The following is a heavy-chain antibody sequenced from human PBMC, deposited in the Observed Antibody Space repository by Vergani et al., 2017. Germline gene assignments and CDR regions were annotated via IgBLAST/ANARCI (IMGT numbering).Heavy chain of an antibody. D-gene: IGHD3-9*01. V-gene: IGHV1-46*03. CDR1: GYTFRNYY. J-gene: IGHJ4*02. CDR2: INPSGGHT. CDR3: ARGDYGILTGYRY. Sequence: QVQVVQSGAEVKKSGASVKVSSKTSGYTFRNYYMHWVRQAPGQGLEWMGIINPSGGHTNYAQKFQGRVTMTRDTSTSTVYMELSSLRSEDTAIYYCARGDYGILTGYRYWGQGTLVTVSA.